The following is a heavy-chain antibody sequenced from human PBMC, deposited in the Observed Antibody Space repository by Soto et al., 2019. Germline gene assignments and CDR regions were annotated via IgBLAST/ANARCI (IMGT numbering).Heavy chain of an antibody. CDR2: IKSKADGGTT. J-gene: IGHJ4*02. D-gene: IGHD4-17*01. Sequence: VGSVRLSCAASWFTFANAWISWVRQAPGKGLEWVGRIKSKADGGTTDYAAPVKGRFTISRDESQNTLYLQMNSLKTEDTAVYYCTSLYYGHWGQGTLVTVSS. CDR3: TSLYYGH. V-gene: IGHV3-15*01. CDR1: WFTFANAW.